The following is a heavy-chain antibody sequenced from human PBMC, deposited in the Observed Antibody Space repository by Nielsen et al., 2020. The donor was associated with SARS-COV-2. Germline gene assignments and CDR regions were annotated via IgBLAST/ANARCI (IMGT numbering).Heavy chain of an antibody. CDR1: GFTFSSYA. CDR3: AGPLEFDY. J-gene: IGHJ4*02. CDR2: IWYDGSSK. Sequence: GESLKISCAASGFTFSSYAMHWVRQAPGKGLEWVAVIWYDGSSKYYADSVTGRFTISRDNAKNSLYLQMNSLRAEDTALYHCAGPLEFDYWGQGTLVTVSS. D-gene: IGHD5-24*01. V-gene: IGHV3-33*03.